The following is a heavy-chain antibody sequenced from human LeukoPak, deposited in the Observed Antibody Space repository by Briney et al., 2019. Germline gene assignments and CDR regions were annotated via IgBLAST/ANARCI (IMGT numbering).Heavy chain of an antibody. CDR1: GFTSSNYA. V-gene: IGHV3-23*01. D-gene: IGHD2-15*01. CDR2: ISGSAGNT. CDR3: AKSSGDSCYSSLDY. Sequence: PGGSLRLSCAASGFTSSNYAMSWVRQASGKGLEWVSGISGSAGNTYHADPVKGRFTISRDNSKNTLFLQMNSLRAEDTAIYYCAKSSGDSCYSSLDYWGQGILVTVSS. J-gene: IGHJ4*02.